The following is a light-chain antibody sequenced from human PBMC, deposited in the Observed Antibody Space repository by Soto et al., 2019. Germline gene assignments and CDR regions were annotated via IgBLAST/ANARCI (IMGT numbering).Light chain of an antibody. Sequence: DIKMTQSPSTLSASVGDRVTITCRASQSVTSSLDWYQQKPEKAPKLLIYGASNLESGVPSRFSGSGSGTEFTLTISSLQPDDFATYYCQQYNSYSLTFGGGTTVEIK. CDR1: QSVTSS. CDR3: QQYNSYSLT. J-gene: IGKJ4*01. CDR2: GAS. V-gene: IGKV1-5*01.